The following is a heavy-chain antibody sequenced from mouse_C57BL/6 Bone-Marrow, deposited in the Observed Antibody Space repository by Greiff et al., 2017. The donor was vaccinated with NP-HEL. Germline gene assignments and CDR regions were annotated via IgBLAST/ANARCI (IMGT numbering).Heavy chain of an antibody. Sequence: EVQLQQSGAELVRPGASVKLSCTASGFNIKDDYMHWVKQRPEQGLEWIGWIDPENGDTEYASKFQGKATMTADTSSNTAYLQLSSLTSEDTAVYYCTSMVVTQFFHWYFGVWGTGTTVTVSS. V-gene: IGHV14-4*01. CDR1: GFNIKDDY. CDR2: IDPENGDT. CDR3: TSMVVTQFFHWYFGV. D-gene: IGHD2-3*01. J-gene: IGHJ1*03.